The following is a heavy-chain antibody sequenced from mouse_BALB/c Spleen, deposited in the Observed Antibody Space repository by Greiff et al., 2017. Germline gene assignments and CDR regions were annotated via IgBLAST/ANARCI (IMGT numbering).Heavy chain of an antibody. Sequence: EVMLVESGAELVKPGASVKLSCTASGFNIKDTYMHWVKQRPEQGLEWIGRIDPANGNTKYDPKFQGKATITADTSSNTAYLQLSSLTSEDTAVYYCATLWSFDYWGQGTTLTVSS. CDR3: ATLWSFDY. V-gene: IGHV14-3*02. J-gene: IGHJ2*01. CDR2: IDPANGNT. CDR1: GFNIKDTY. D-gene: IGHD1-1*02.